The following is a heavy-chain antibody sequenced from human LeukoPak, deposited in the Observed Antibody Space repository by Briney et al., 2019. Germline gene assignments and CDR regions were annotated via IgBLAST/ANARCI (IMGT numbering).Heavy chain of an antibody. Sequence: PSETLSLTCTVSGGSISSSSYYWGWIRQPPGKGLEWIGSIYYSGSTYYNPSLKSRVTISVDTSKNQFSLKLSSVTAADTAVYYCARVRAGYGDYIGWGQGTLVTVSS. CDR1: GGSISSSSYY. CDR2: IYYSGST. CDR3: ARVRAGYGDYIG. V-gene: IGHV4-39*07. D-gene: IGHD4-17*01. J-gene: IGHJ4*02.